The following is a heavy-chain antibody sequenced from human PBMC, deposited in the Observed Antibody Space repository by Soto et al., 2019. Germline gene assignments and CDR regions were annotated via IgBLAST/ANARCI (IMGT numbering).Heavy chain of an antibody. D-gene: IGHD6-13*01. CDR1: GYIFSSDW. CDR2: IYPGDSDT. Sequence: GESLKISCKGSGYIFSSDWIGWVRQMPGKGLEWMGIIYPGDSDTRYSPSFQGQVTISADKSISTAYLQWSSLKASDTAMYYCARLYSSSWYEYYYYYMDVWGKGTTVTVSS. CDR3: ARLYSSSWYEYYYYYMDV. J-gene: IGHJ6*03. V-gene: IGHV5-51*01.